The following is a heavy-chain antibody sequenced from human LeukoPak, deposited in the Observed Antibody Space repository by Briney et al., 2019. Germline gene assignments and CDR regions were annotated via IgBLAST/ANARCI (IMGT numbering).Heavy chain of an antibody. D-gene: IGHD4-17*01. V-gene: IGHV3-48*04. CDR2: ISSSGSTI. CDR1: GFTFSSYA. CDR3: ARGLSYGDYVFAGNNWFDP. J-gene: IGHJ5*02. Sequence: PGGSLRLSCAASGFTFSSYAMSWVRQAPGKGLEWVSYISSSGSTIYYADSVKGRFTISRDNAKNSLYLQMNSLRAEDTAVYYCARGLSYGDYVFAGNNWFDPWGQGTLVTVSS.